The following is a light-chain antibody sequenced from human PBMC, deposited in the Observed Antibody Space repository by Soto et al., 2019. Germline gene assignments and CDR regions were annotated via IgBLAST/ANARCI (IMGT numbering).Light chain of an antibody. V-gene: IGKV3-15*01. CDR2: GAF. CDR3: QQYNNWPWT. Sequence: EIVMTQSPATLSVSPGGRATLSCRASQSINDTLAWYQQKPCQAPSLLIYGAFTRAPGFPARFSGSGSGTDFTLTISSLQSEDFALDYCQQYNNWPWTFGQATKVDIK. CDR1: QSINDT. J-gene: IGKJ1*01.